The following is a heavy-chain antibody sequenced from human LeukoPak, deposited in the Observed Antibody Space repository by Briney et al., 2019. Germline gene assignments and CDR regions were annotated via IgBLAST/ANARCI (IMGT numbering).Heavy chain of an antibody. V-gene: IGHV4-59*01. CDR3: ARFIGYCSGGSCKTFDY. J-gene: IGHJ4*02. CDR1: GGSISSYY. D-gene: IGHD2-15*01. CDR2: IYYSGST. Sequence: SETLSLTCTVSGGSISSYYWSWIRQPPGKGLEWLGYIYYSGSTNYNPSLKSRVTISVDTSKNQFSLKLSSVTAADTAVYYCARFIGYCSGGSCKTFDYWGQGTLVTVSS.